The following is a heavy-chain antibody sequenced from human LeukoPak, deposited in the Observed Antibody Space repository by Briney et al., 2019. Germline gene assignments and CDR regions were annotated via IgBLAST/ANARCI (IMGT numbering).Heavy chain of an antibody. J-gene: IGHJ3*02. CDR1: GFAFNNYW. Sequence: PGGSLRLSCAASGFAFNNYWMHWVRQAPGKGPVWVSRINSDGSDSIYGDSVKGRFTFSRDNAKNTLFLQLSSLRADDTAVYYCARGGGDHAFDIWGQGTMVTVSS. D-gene: IGHD3-16*01. CDR2: INSDGSDS. V-gene: IGHV3-74*01. CDR3: ARGGGDHAFDI.